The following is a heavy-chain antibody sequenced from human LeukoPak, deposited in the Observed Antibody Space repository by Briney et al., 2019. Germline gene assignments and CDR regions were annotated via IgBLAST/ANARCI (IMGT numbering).Heavy chain of an antibody. CDR1: GYTFTNYY. J-gene: IGHJ4*02. Sequence: GASVKVSCKASGYTFTNYYMQWVRQAPGQGLEWMGIINPISGSTSYAQKFQARVSMTRDTSTSTVYMDLSSLRSEDTAVYYCARFGDSGYDFGGDYWGQGTLVTVSS. D-gene: IGHD5-12*01. CDR3: ARFGDSGYDFGGDY. V-gene: IGHV1-46*01. CDR2: INPISGST.